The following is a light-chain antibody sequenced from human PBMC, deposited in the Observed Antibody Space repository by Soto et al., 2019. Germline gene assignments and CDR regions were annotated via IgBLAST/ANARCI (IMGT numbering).Light chain of an antibody. CDR1: QSVSSN. V-gene: IGKV3-15*01. J-gene: IGKJ2*01. Sequence: EIVMTQSPANLSVSPGERATLSCRASQSVSSNLAWYQQKPGQGPRLLIYGASTRATSIPARFSGSGSGTEFTLTINSLQSEDFAVYYCQQYNKWPPYTFGQGNKLEFK. CDR2: GAS. CDR3: QQYNKWPPYT.